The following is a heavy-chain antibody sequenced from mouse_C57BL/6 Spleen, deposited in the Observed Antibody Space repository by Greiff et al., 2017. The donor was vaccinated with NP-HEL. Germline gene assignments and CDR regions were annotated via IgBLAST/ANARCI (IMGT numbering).Heavy chain of an antibody. CDR3: ARGPTLTVVAGNFDV. CDR1: GYSITSGYD. V-gene: IGHV3-1*01. J-gene: IGHJ1*03. Sequence: EVQLVESGPGMVKPSQSLSLTCTVTGYSITSGYDWHWIRHFPGNKLEWMGYISYSGSTNYNPSLKSRISITHDTSKNHFFLKLNSVTTEDTATYYCARGPTLTVVAGNFDVWGTGTTVTVSS. CDR2: ISYSGST. D-gene: IGHD1-1*01.